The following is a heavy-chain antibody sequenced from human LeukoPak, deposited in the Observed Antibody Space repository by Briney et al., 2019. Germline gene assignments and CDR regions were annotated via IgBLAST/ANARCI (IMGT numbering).Heavy chain of an antibody. V-gene: IGHV4-4*07. CDR2: IYTSGST. J-gene: IGHJ4*02. CDR1: GGSINNYY. Sequence: SETLSLTCTVSGGSINNYYWSWIRQPAGKGLEWIGRIYTSGSTNYNPSLKSRVTISVDTSKNQFSLKLSSVTAADTAVYYCARGALYYDIPFLDYWGQGTLVTVSS. CDR3: ARGALYYDIPFLDY. D-gene: IGHD3-9*01.